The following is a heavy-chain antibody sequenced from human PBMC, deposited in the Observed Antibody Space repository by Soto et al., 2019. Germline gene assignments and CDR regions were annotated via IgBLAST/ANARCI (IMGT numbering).Heavy chain of an antibody. J-gene: IGHJ4*02. CDR3: ARDSLLWFGHSTYYFDY. CDR1: GGTFSSYA. D-gene: IGHD3-10*01. Sequence: QVQLVQSGAEVKKPGSSVKVSCKASGGTFSSYAISWVRQAPGQGLEWMGGIIPIFGTANYAQKFQGRVTITADESTSKAYMELRSLRSEDTAVYYCARDSLLWFGHSTYYFDYWGQGTLVTVSS. CDR2: IIPIFGTA. V-gene: IGHV1-69*01.